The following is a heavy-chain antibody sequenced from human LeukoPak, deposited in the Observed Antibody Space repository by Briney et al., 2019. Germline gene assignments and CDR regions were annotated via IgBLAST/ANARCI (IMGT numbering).Heavy chain of an antibody. CDR1: GGSFSGYY. V-gene: IGHV4-34*01. CDR2: TNHSGST. CDR3: ARKKYYYDSSGYRSTNWFDP. J-gene: IGHJ5*02. Sequence: SETLSLTCAVYGGSFSGYYWSWIRQPPGKGLEWIGETNHSGSTNYNPSLKSRVTISVDTSKNQFSLKLSSVTAADTAVYYCARKKYYYDSSGYRSTNWFDPWGQGTLVTVSS. D-gene: IGHD3-22*01.